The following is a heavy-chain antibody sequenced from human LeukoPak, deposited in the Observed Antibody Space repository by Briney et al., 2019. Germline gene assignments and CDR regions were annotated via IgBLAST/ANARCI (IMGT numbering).Heavy chain of an antibody. J-gene: IGHJ3*01. Sequence: RGSRRLACAASGFTFSSFSTNWVRQAPGKGLEWVSYIGTTIYYADSVKGRFTISRDNAKNSLYLQMNSLRDEDTAVYYCVRDYLFAFAFCGHGTMVTVSS. CDR1: GFTFSSFS. D-gene: IGHD3-16*02. CDR3: VRDYLFAFAF. CDR2: IGTTI. V-gene: IGHV3-48*02.